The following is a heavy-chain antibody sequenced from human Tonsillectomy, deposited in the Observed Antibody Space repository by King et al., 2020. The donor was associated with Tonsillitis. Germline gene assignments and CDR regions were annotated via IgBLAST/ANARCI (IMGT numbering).Heavy chain of an antibody. Sequence: VQLVESGGGLVQPGGSLRLSCAASGFPFGIHWMTWVRQTPEKGLEWVASIKDDGSEKYYVDSVKGRFIISRDNVTNALFLQMSRLRGDDTAVYYCARDNWGWTEYWGQGTLVTVSS. CDR2: IKDDGSEK. CDR3: ARDNWGWTEY. D-gene: IGHD7-27*01. J-gene: IGHJ4*02. CDR1: GFPFGIHW. V-gene: IGHV3-7*03.